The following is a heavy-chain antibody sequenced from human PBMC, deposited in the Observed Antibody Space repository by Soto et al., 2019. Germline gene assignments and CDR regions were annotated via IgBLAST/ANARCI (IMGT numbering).Heavy chain of an antibody. D-gene: IGHD4-17*01. Sequence: PSETLSLTCTVSGGSISSGGYYWSWIRQHPGKGLEWIGYIYYSGSTYYNPSLKSRVTISVDTSKNQFSLKLSSVTAADTAVYYCARDDPNDYGDAFDIWGQGTMVTVSS. CDR1: GGSISSGGYY. J-gene: IGHJ3*02. CDR2: IYYSGST. V-gene: IGHV4-31*03. CDR3: ARDDPNDYGDAFDI.